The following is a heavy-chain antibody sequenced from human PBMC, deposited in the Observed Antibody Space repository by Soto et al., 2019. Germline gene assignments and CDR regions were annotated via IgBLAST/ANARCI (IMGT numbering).Heavy chain of an antibody. V-gene: IGHV3-30-3*01. D-gene: IGHD3-22*01. J-gene: IGHJ4*02. CDR2: ISYDGSNK. CDR1: GFTFSSYA. Sequence: SLRLSCAASGFTFSSYAMHWVRQAPGKGLEWVAVISYDGSNKYYADSVKGRFTISRDNSKNTLYLQMNSLRAEDTAVYYCARDPGYYDSSGYPRFDYWGQGTLVTVSS. CDR3: ARDPGYYDSSGYPRFDY.